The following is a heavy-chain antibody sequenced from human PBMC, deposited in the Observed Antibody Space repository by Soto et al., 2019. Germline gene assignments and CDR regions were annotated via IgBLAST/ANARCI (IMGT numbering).Heavy chain of an antibody. J-gene: IGHJ6*02. D-gene: IGHD6-19*01. Sequence: SEPLALTCTVSGDPISNSRYFWGWIRQPPGTGLEWIGIIYYSGTTYYNPSLKSRITMSVDTSKNQFSLRLSYVSAADTAVYYCATLAGTGVPFYYGMDVWGQGTTVTVSS. CDR3: ATLAGTGVPFYYGMDV. CDR2: IYYSGTT. CDR1: GDPISNSRYF. V-gene: IGHV4-39*01.